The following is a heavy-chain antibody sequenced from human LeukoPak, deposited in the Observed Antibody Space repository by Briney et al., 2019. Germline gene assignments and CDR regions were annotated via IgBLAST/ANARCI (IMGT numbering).Heavy chain of an antibody. D-gene: IGHD3-22*01. V-gene: IGHV3-33*06. J-gene: IGHJ4*02. Sequence: GGSLRLSCAASGFTFSSCGMHGVRQAPGKGLEWVAVIWYDGSNKYYADSVKGRFTISRDNSKNTLYLQMNSLRAEHTAVYYCAKDLGHYYDSSGYYAFDYWGQGTLVTVSS. CDR1: GFTFSSCG. CDR2: IWYDGSNK. CDR3: AKDLGHYYDSSGYYAFDY.